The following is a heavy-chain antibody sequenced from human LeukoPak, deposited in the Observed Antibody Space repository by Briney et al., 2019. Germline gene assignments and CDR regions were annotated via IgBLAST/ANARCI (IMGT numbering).Heavy chain of an antibody. D-gene: IGHD2-2*01. CDR1: GGSISSGGYY. CDR3: ARGGYCSSTSCPLEDAFDI. CDR2: IYHSGST. Sequence: SETLSLTCTVSGGSISSGGYYWSWIRQPPGKGLEWIGYIYHSGSTYYNPSLKSRVTISVDRSKNQFSLKLSPVTAADTAVYYCARGGYCSSTSCPLEDAFDIWGQGTMVTVSS. J-gene: IGHJ3*02. V-gene: IGHV4-30-2*01.